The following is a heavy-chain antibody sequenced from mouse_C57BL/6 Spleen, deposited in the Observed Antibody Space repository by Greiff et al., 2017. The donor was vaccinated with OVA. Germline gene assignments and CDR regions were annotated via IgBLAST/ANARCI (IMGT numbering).Heavy chain of an antibody. CDR2: IHPNSGST. J-gene: IGHJ2*01. CDR3: ARYGNYGWYYFDY. CDR1: GYTFTSYW. Sequence: QVQLQQPGAELVKPGASVKLSCKASGYTFTSYWMHWVKQRPGQGLEWIGMIHPNSGSTNYNEKFKSKATLTVDKSSSTAYMQLSSLTSEDSSVYYCARYGNYGWYYFDYWGQGTTLTVSS. V-gene: IGHV1-64*01. D-gene: IGHD2-1*01.